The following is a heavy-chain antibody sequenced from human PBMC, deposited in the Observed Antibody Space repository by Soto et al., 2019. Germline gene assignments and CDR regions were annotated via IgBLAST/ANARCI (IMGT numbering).Heavy chain of an antibody. D-gene: IGHD6-13*01. CDR1: GFTFSSYS. Sequence: GESLKISCAASGFTFSSYSMNWVRQAPGKGLEWVSSISSSSSYIYYADSVKGRFTISRDNAKNSLYLQMNSLRAEDTAVYYCARDPSIAAAAYYYYMDVWGKGTTVTVSS. CDR3: ARDPSIAAAAYYYYMDV. J-gene: IGHJ6*03. V-gene: IGHV3-21*01. CDR2: ISSSSSYI.